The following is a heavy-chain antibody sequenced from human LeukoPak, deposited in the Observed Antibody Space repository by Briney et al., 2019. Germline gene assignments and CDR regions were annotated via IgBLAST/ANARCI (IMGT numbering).Heavy chain of an antibody. CDR1: GGSISSYY. D-gene: IGHD2-15*01. V-gene: IGHV4-59*01. CDR2: IYYSGST. Sequence: SETLSLTCSVSGGSISSYYWTWIRQPPGKGLEWIGYIYYSGSTKYNPSLKSRVTISVDTSKNQFSLKLSSVTAADTAVYYCARELGYCRGGSCFNWFDTWGQGTLVTVSS. J-gene: IGHJ5*02. CDR3: ARELGYCRGGSCFNWFDT.